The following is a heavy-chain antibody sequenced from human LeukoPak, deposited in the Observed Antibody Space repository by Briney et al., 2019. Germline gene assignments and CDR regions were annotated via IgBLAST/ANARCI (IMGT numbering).Heavy chain of an antibody. CDR3: ARGAQDKGGGVWFDT. D-gene: IGHD3-16*01. J-gene: IGHJ5*02. V-gene: IGHV4-61*02. Sequence: PSQTLSLTCAVSGGSVTSGSNYWTWIRQPAGKGLEWIGRIYTTGGTNYNPSLSSRVTMSLDTSKNQFALNLKSVTAADTAVYFCARGAQDKGGGVWFDTWGQGTLVTVSS. CDR1: GGSVTSGSNY. CDR2: IYTTGGT.